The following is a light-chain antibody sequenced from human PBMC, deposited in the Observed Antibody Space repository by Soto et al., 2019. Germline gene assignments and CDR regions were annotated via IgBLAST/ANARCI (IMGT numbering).Light chain of an antibody. CDR1: SSDVGGYIY. CDR2: EVS. J-gene: IGLJ1*01. Sequence: SVLTQPASVSGSPGQSITISCTGTSSDVGGYIYVSWYRQHPGKAPKPIIYEVSNRPSGVSNRFSGSKSGNTASLTISGLQAEDEADYYCSSYTSMTTLVFGTGTKVTVL. V-gene: IGLV2-14*01. CDR3: SSYTSMTTLV.